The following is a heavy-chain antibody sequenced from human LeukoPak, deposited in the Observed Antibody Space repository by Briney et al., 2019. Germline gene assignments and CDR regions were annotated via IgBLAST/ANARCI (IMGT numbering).Heavy chain of an antibody. CDR2: ISSGSSTI. Sequence: GGSLRLSCAASGFTFSNYNMNWVRQAPGKGLEWVSYISSGSSTIFYADSVKGRFTISRDNAKNTLYLQMNSLRAEDTAVYYCARETQWLVLDWFDPWGQGTLVTVSS. CDR1: GFTFSNYN. CDR3: ARETQWLVLDWFDP. J-gene: IGHJ5*02. V-gene: IGHV3-48*04. D-gene: IGHD6-19*01.